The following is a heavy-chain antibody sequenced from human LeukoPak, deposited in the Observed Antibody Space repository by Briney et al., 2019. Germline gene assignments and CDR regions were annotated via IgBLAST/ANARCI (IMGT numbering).Heavy chain of an antibody. CDR1: GGTFSSFA. Sequence: SVKLSCKASGGTFSSFAASWVRHASRQGLEWMGRILPILGLAIYAQKFEGRVTIPADKSTSTAYMAGSSVRSEHPGVYFCARAKVGATPYDGWGQGTLVTVSS. CDR2: ILPILGLA. D-gene: IGHD1-26*01. J-gene: IGHJ4*02. V-gene: IGHV1-69*04. CDR3: ARAKVGATPYDG.